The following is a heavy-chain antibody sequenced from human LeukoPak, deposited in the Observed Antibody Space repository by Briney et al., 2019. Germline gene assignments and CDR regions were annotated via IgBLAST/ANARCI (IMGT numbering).Heavy chain of an antibody. CDR2: IYYSGST. CDR1: GGSISSGGYY. Sequence: SETLSLTCTVSGGSISSGGYYWSWIRQHPGKGLEWIGYIYYSGSTYYNPSLKSRVTISVDTSKNQFSLKLSSVTAADTAVYYCARGRMVRGVILDYWGQGTLVTVSS. CDR3: ARGRMVRGVILDY. D-gene: IGHD3-10*01. J-gene: IGHJ4*02. V-gene: IGHV4-31*03.